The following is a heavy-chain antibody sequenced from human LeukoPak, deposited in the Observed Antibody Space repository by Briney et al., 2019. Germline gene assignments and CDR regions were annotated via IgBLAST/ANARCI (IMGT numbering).Heavy chain of an antibody. Sequence: SETLSLTCTVSGGSVTTSHSFWGWVRQTPGKGLEWIGTTSHSGTTYYNPSLKSRVTISVDTSKNQFSLRMNSVTATDTAVYYCARQQGHCDGGSCLPADYWGQGTLVTVSS. CDR3: ARQQGHCDGGSCLPADY. D-gene: IGHD2-15*01. CDR2: TSHSGTT. CDR1: GGSVTTSHSF. V-gene: IGHV4-39*01. J-gene: IGHJ4*02.